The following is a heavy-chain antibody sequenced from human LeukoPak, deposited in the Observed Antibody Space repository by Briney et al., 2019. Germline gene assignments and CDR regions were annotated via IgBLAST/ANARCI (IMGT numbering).Heavy chain of an antibody. J-gene: IGHJ5*02. Sequence: PSETLSLTCAVSGGSISSGGYSWSWIRQPPGKGLEWIGYIYHSGSTYYNPSLKSRVTISVDRSKNQFSLKLSSVTAADTAVYYCARARSSTGCYFSPWGQGTLVTVSS. CDR1: GGSISSGGYS. CDR3: ARARSSTGCYFSP. D-gene: IGHD2-2*01. V-gene: IGHV4-30-2*01. CDR2: IYHSGST.